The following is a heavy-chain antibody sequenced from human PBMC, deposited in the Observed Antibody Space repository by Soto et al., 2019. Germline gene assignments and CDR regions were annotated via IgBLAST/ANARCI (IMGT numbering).Heavy chain of an antibody. Sequence: QVQLVQSGAEVKKPGASVRVSCKASGYAFPSYDITWVRQAPGHGLEWMGWVNPGSGYKGYAQNFQGRVTLTRNMSISTVYMELSSLRSEDTAVYYCARADPRHYYMDVWGKGTTVTVSS. CDR3: ARADPRHYYMDV. CDR2: VNPGSGYK. J-gene: IGHJ6*03. CDR1: GYAFPSYD. V-gene: IGHV1-8*01.